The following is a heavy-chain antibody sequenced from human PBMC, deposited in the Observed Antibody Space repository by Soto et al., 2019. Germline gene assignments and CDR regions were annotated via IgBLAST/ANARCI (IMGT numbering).Heavy chain of an antibody. J-gene: IGHJ4*02. Sequence: ASVKVSCTASGGTFSSYAISWVRQAPGQGLEWMGGIIPIFGTANYALKFQGRVTITADESTSTAYMELSSLRSEDTAVYYCARGAEVVGATAYWGQGTLVTVSS. CDR3: ARGAEVVGATAY. CDR2: IIPIFGTA. CDR1: GGTFSSYA. V-gene: IGHV1-69*13. D-gene: IGHD2-15*01.